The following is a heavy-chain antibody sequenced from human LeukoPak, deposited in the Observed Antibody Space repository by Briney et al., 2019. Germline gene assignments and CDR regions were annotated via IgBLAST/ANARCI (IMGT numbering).Heavy chain of an antibody. D-gene: IGHD3-10*01. V-gene: IGHV4-31*03. CDR3: ARKGEVRYYYGSGSYFDY. CDR1: GGSISSGGYY. Sequence: KPSQTLSLTCTVSGGSISSGGYYWSWIRQHPGKGLEWIGYIYYSGSTYYNPSLKSRVTISVDTSKNQFSLKLSSVTAADTAVYYCARKGEVRYYYGSGSYFDYWGQGTLVTVSS. J-gene: IGHJ4*02. CDR2: IYYSGST.